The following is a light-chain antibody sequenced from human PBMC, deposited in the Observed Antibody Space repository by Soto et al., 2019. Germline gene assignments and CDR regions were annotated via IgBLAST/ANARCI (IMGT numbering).Light chain of an antibody. CDR2: GAS. J-gene: IGKJ2*01. V-gene: IGKV3-15*01. CDR3: QQGHNWPLT. CDR1: QSISSE. Sequence: EIVMTQSPATLSVSPGESATLSCRASQSISSELAWYQQKPGQPPRLLIYGASTRATGVPARFTGSGSGSDLHLTISGLQSEDFAVYYCQQGHNWPLTFGQGTRLEI.